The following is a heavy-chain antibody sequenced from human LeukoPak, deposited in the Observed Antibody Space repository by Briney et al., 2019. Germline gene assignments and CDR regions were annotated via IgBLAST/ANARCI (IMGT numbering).Heavy chain of an antibody. CDR2: INACNGNT. CDR3: ATPSAPYYYGSGISGY. CDR1: GYTFTSYA. Sequence: ASVKVSCKASGYTFTSYAINWVRQAPGQRLEWMGWINACNGNTKYSQKFQGRVTITRDTSTSTAYMELSSLRSDDTAVYYCATPSAPYYYGSGISGYWGEGTLVTVSS. D-gene: IGHD3-10*01. V-gene: IGHV1-3*01. J-gene: IGHJ4*02.